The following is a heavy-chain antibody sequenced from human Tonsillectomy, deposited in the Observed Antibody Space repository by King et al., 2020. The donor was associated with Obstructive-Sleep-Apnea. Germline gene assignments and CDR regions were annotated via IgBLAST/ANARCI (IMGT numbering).Heavy chain of an antibody. Sequence: QLQESGPGLVKPSQTLSLTCTVSCGSISSGGYYLSWICQHPGKGREGVGYSYYSGSTYYKPPLKSRVTRSVDTSKNQFSLKLSSVTAADTAVYYCARENVGGSSGYYDYWGQGTLVTVSS. D-gene: IGHD3-22*01. CDR3: ARENVGGSSGYYDY. V-gene: IGHV4-31*03. CDR2: SYYSGST. J-gene: IGHJ4*02. CDR1: CGSISSGGYY.